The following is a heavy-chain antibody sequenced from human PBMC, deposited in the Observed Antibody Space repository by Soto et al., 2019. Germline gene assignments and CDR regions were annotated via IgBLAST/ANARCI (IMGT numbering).Heavy chain of an antibody. CDR3: ARQRTSVVTQAYFDV. D-gene: IGHD2-21*02. V-gene: IGHV4-39*01. CDR1: EDYIIGRGYY. Sequence: PLETMSLTRTVPEDYIIGRGYYWVWIKKPQGKGLEWIGSIYYSGRTYNNLSLRSRVSMSIDTSKDQFSLKLKSVTAADTALYFCARQRTSVVTQAYFDVWGPGSLVTVSS. J-gene: IGHJ4*02. CDR2: IYYSGRT.